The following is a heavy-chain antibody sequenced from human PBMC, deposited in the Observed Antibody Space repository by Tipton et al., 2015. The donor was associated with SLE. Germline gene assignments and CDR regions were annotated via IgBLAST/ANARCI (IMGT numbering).Heavy chain of an antibody. CDR2: TYSGGST. J-gene: IGHJ3*02. CDR1: GFTVSSNY. CDR3: ARDSDYDFWRGHLDAFDM. D-gene: IGHD3-3*01. Sequence: SLRLSCAASGFTVSSNYMSWVRQAPGKGLEWVSVTYSGGSTYYADFVRGRFTISRDSLKNTVYLQMNSLRAEDTAMYFCARDSDYDFWRGHLDAFDMWGQGTMVTVSS. V-gene: IGHV3-53*05.